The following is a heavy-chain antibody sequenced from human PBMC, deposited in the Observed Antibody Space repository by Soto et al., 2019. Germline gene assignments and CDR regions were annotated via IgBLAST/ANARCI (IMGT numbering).Heavy chain of an antibody. CDR2: ISSDESNK. V-gene: IGHV3-30-3*01. J-gene: IGHJ6*02. CDR1: GFNFSNYA. CDR3: AKEDSSSWHYYYGMDV. D-gene: IGHD6-13*01. Sequence: GGSLRLSCAASGFNFSNYAMHWVRQAPGKGLEWVSLISSDESNKYYAESVKGRFTISRDNSKNTLYLQIHSLRPEDTAVYYCAKEDSSSWHYYYGMDVWGQGTTVTVSS.